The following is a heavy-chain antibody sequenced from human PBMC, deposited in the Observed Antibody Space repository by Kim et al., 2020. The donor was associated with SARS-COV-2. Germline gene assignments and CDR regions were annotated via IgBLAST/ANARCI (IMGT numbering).Heavy chain of an antibody. CDR3: AREGSGSYNWLDP. CDR2: INGGNGNT. Sequence: ASVKVSCKASGYTFDTFSLYWLRQAPGQRFEGMGWINGGNGNTRYSQNFQGRVIFKRDTSVTTAYMELTSLTFKDTAVYYCAREGSGSYNWLDPWGEGTL. V-gene: IGHV1-3*01. CDR1: GYTFDTFS. J-gene: IGHJ5*02. D-gene: IGHD3-10*01.